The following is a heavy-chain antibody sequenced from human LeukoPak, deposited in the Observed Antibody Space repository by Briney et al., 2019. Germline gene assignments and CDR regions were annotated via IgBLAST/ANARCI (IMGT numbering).Heavy chain of an antibody. CDR3: APYGGLDY. D-gene: IGHD3-10*01. V-gene: IGHV3-30*03. CDR1: GFTFSSYG. J-gene: IGHJ4*02. Sequence: PGGSLTLSCAASGFTFSSYGMHWVRQPPGKGLEWVAVISYDGSNKYYADSEKGRFTISRDNSKNTLYLQMNSLRAEDTAVYYGAPYGGLDYWGQGTLVTASS. CDR2: ISYDGSNK.